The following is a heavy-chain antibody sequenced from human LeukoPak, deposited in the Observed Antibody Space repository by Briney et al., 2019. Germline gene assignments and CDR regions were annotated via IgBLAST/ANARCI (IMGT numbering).Heavy chain of an antibody. CDR2: IYYSGST. CDR1: GGSISSGDYY. V-gene: IGHV4-30-4*01. J-gene: IGHJ4*02. CDR3: ARVVYYYDSSGYYYPMYYFDY. D-gene: IGHD3-22*01. Sequence: SQTLSLTCTVSGGSISSGDYYWSWIRQPPGRGLEWIGYIYYSGSTYYNPSLKSRVTISVDTSKNQFSLKLSSVTAADTAVYYCARVVYYYDSSGYYYPMYYFDYWGQGTLVTVSS.